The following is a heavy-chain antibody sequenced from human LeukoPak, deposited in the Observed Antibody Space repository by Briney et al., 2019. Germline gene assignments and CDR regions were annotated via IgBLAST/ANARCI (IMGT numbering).Heavy chain of an antibody. CDR1: GGTFSSYA. D-gene: IGHD4-17*01. CDR3: ARDLWASPDYGDYSDY. CDR2: IIPIFGTA. V-gene: IGHV1-69*05. Sequence: SVKVSCKASGGTFSSYAISWVRQAPGQGLEWMGGIIPIFGTANYEQKFQGRVTITTDESTSTAYMELSSLRSEDTAVYYCARDLWASPDYGDYSDYWGQGTLVTVCS. J-gene: IGHJ4*02.